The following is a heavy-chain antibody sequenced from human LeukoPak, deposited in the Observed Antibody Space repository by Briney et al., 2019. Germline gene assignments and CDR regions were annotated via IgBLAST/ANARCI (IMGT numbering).Heavy chain of an antibody. CDR1: GFTFSTYT. V-gene: IGHV3-30*18. CDR2: ISYDGSK. CDR3: AKDRWAYCGGDCFLDY. Sequence: GGSLRLSCAASGFTFSTYTMNWVRQAPGKGLEWVAVISYDGSKYYADSVKGRFTISRDNSKNTLYLQMNSLRTEDTAVYSCAKDRWAYCGGDCFLDYWGQGTLVTVSS. J-gene: IGHJ4*02. D-gene: IGHD2-21*02.